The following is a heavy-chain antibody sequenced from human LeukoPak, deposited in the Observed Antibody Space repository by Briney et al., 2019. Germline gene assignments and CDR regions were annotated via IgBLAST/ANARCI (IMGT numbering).Heavy chain of an antibody. J-gene: IGHJ6*03. Sequence: GGAPRISRAAPGVTPSSHYNSLGRPAPGEGVEWVSVIYSGGSTYYADSVKGRFTISRDNSKNTLYLQMNSLRAEDTAVYYCARSYGGSSMDVWGKGTTVTVSS. CDR2: IYSGGST. V-gene: IGHV3-53*01. CDR1: GVTPSSHY. CDR3: ARSYGGSSMDV. D-gene: IGHD4-23*01.